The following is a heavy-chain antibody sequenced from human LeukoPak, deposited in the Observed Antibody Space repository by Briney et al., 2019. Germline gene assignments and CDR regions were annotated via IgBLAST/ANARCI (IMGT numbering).Heavy chain of an antibody. CDR3: ARSSRLGELLPPDY. CDR2: ISSSSSYI. D-gene: IGHD3-16*01. Sequence: GGSLRLSCAASGFTFSSYSMNWVRQAPGKGLEWVSSISSSSSYIYYADSVKGRFTISRDNAKNSLYLQMNSLRAEDTAVYYCARSSRLGELLPPDYWGQGTLVTVSS. V-gene: IGHV3-21*01. J-gene: IGHJ4*02. CDR1: GFTFSSYS.